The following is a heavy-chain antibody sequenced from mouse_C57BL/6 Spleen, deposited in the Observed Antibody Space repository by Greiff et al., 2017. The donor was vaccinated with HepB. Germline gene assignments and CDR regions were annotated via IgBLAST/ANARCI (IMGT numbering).Heavy chain of an antibody. Sequence: EVQLQQSGPELVKPGASVKISCKASGYSFTGYYMNWVKQSPEKSLEWIGEINPSTGGTTYNQKFKAKATLTVDKSSSTAYMQLKSLTSEDSAVYYCARIYDAHGAYWGQGTLVTVSA. CDR2: INPSTGGT. J-gene: IGHJ3*01. D-gene: IGHD2-3*01. V-gene: IGHV1-42*01. CDR3: ARIYDAHGAY. CDR1: GYSFTGYY.